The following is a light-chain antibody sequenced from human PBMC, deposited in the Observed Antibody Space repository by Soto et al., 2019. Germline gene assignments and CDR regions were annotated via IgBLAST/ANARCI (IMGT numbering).Light chain of an antibody. J-gene: IGLJ2*01. Sequence: QSVLTQPPSVSGAPGQRVTISCTGSSSNIGAGYDVHWYQQLPGTAPKLLIYGNSNRPSGVPDRFSGSKSGTSASLAITGLQAEDEADYYCQSYDSSLYVVFGGGTKQTVL. V-gene: IGLV1-40*01. CDR3: QSYDSSLYVV. CDR1: SSNIGAGYD. CDR2: GNS.